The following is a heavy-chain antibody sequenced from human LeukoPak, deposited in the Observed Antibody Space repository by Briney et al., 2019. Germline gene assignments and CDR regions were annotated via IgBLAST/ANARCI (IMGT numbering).Heavy chain of an antibody. CDR3: ARAGRDGYPIDY. CDR2: IYSGGST. D-gene: IGHD5-24*01. J-gene: IGHJ4*02. V-gene: IGHV3-66*01. CDR1: GGSFSGYY. Sequence: ETLSLTCAVYGGSFSGYYWSWVRQAPGKGLEWVSVIYSGGSTYYTDSVKGRFTISRDTSKNTLYLQMNSLRAEDTAVYYCARAGRDGYPIDYWGQGTLVTVSS.